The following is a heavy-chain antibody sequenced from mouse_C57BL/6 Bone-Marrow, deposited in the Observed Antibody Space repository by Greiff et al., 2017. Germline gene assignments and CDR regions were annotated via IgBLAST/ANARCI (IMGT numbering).Heavy chain of an antibody. V-gene: IGHV1-50*01. CDR3: ARDGGYDYDNFAY. J-gene: IGHJ3*01. CDR2: IDPSDSYT. CDR1: GYTFTSYW. Sequence: QVQLQQPGAELVKPGASVKLSCKASGYTFTSYWMQWVKQRPGQGLEWIGEIDPSDSYTNYNQKFKGKATLTADKSSSTAYMELRSLTSEDSAVYFCARDGGYDYDNFAYWGQGTLVTVSA. D-gene: IGHD2-4*01.